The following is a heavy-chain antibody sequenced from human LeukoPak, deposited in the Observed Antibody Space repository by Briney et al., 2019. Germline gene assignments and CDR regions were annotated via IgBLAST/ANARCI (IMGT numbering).Heavy chain of an antibody. J-gene: IGHJ4*02. CDR3: ASRIVGTPDYFDY. V-gene: IGHV3-7*01. D-gene: IGHD1-26*01. CDR1: GFTFSGSA. CDR2: IQQDGNEK. Sequence: GGSLRLSCAASGFTFSGSAMHWVRQAPGKGLEWVANIQQDGNEKYYVDSVKGRFTISRDNAKNSLYLQMNSLRVEDTAVYYCASRIVGTPDYFDYWGQGTLVTVSS.